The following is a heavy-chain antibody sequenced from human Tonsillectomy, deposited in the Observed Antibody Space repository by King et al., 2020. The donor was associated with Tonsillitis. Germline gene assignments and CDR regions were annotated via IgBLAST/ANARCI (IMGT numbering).Heavy chain of an antibody. Sequence: QLVQSGAEVKKTGASVRVSCKASGYPFTGYYMHWVRQAPGQGLEWMGWINHNSGGTNYAEKFQGRVTMTRDTSISTAYMELSRLRSDDTAVYFCARVSDGGHDYWGQGTLVTVSS. D-gene: IGHD4-23*01. CDR3: ARVSDGGHDY. CDR2: INHNSGGT. J-gene: IGHJ4*02. V-gene: IGHV1-2*02. CDR1: GYPFTGYY.